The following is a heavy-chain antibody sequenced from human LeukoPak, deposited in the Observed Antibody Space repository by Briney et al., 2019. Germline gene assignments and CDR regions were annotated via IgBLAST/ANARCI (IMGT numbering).Heavy chain of an antibody. CDR3: ARASYDFWSGDPTRFDY. CDR1: GGSFSGYY. D-gene: IGHD3-3*01. V-gene: IGHV4-34*01. Sequence: SETLSLTCAVYGGSFSGYYWSWIRQPPGKGLEWIGELNHSGSTNYNPSLKSRVTISVDTSKNQFSLKLSSVTAADTAVYYCARASYDFWSGDPTRFDYWGQGTLVTVSS. J-gene: IGHJ4*02. CDR2: LNHSGST.